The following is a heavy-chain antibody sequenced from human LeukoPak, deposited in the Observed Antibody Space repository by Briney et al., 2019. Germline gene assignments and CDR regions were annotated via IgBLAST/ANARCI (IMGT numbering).Heavy chain of an antibody. CDR3: ARVGQYCSSSSCFDY. D-gene: IGHD2-2*01. CDR1: GYTFTNYG. Sequence: DSVKVSCKTSGYTFTNYGISWVRQAPGQGLEWMGWISAYNGNTDYPQSLQGRVTMTTDTSTSTAYMELGSLRSDDAAVYYCARVGQYCSSSSCFDYWGQGTLVTVSS. V-gene: IGHV1-18*01. CDR2: ISAYNGNT. J-gene: IGHJ4*02.